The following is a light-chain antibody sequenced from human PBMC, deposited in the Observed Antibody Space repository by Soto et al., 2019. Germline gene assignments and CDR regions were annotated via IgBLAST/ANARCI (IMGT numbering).Light chain of an antibody. CDR2: KAS. V-gene: IGKV1-5*03. CDR1: QSISRW. Sequence: DIQMTPSPSSLSASVVDRVTITCRASQSISRWLAWYQQKPGKAPKLLIYKASSLDTGIPSRFSGSGSGTEFTLTISSLHPDDFAIYFCQQYDSYSPWTFGQGTKVDIK. J-gene: IGKJ1*01. CDR3: QQYDSYSPWT.